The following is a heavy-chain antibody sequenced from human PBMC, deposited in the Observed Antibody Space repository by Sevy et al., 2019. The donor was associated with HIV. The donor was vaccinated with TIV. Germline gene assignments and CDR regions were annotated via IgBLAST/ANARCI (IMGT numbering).Heavy chain of an antibody. CDR3: AKELPGNQYDSSGNLDT. J-gene: IGHJ5*02. CDR1: GFTFSSYA. CDR2: INAISSNI. D-gene: IGHD6-19*01. Sequence: GGSLRLSCAASGFTFSSYAMNWVRQAPGKGLEWVSSINAISSNIYYADSVKGRFTISRDNADNSLYLQMNSLRAEDTAIYYCAKELPGNQYDSSGNLDTWGQGRLVTVSS. V-gene: IGHV3-21*04.